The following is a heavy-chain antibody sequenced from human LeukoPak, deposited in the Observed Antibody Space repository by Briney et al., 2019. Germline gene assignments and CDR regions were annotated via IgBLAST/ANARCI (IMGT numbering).Heavy chain of an antibody. CDR1: GFTFSSYG. CDR3: AKESMVRGVIGRFDP. J-gene: IGHJ5*02. CDR2: ISGSGGST. V-gene: IGHV3-23*01. Sequence: GGSLRLSCAASGFTFSSYGMSWVRQAPGKGLEWVSAISGSGGSTYYADSVKGRFTISRDNSKNTLYLQMNSLRAEDTAVYYCAKESMVRGVIGRFDPWGQGTLVTVSS. D-gene: IGHD3-10*01.